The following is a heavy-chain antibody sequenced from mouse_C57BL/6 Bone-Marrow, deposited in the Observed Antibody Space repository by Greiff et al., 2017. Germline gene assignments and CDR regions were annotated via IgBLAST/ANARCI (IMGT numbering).Heavy chain of an antibody. J-gene: IGHJ3*01. CDR2: IWWDDDK. D-gene: IGHD2-5*01. Sequence: QVTLKESGPGILQPSQTLSLTCSFSGFSLSTFGMGVGWIRQPSGKGLEWLAHIWWDDDKYYNPALKSRLTISKDTSKHQVFLKIANVDTADTATYYCARIGIRNSPTIVTTQFAYWGQGTLVTVSA. CDR3: ARIGIRNSPTIVTTQFAY. CDR1: GFSLSTFGMG. V-gene: IGHV8-8*01.